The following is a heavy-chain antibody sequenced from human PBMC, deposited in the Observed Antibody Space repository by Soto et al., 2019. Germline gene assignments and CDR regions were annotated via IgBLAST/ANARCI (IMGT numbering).Heavy chain of an antibody. J-gene: IGHJ4*02. Sequence: PSETLSLTCTVSGGSLTKYYWSWIRQPAGKGLEGIGRVSTSGNVVSKASLRSRLTMSVDTSKNQFSLRLTSVTAADTAVYYCARDNNDFWSLYPLAFDYWGQGALVTVSS. CDR3: ARDNNDFWSLYPLAFDY. CDR1: GGSLTKYY. CDR2: VSTSGNV. V-gene: IGHV4-4*07. D-gene: IGHD3-3*01.